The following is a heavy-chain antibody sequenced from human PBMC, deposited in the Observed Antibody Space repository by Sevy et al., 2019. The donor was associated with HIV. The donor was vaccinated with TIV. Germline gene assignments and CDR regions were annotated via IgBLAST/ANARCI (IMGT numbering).Heavy chain of an antibody. CDR1: GFTFSSYD. CDR2: IRTAGDT. CDR3: AREVPGSLYGMDV. J-gene: IGHJ6*02. D-gene: IGHD3-10*01. Sequence: GGSLRLSCAASGFTFSSYDIRWVRQATGKGLEWVSAIRTAGDTYYPDSVKGRFTISKENAKNSLYLQMNSLRAGDTAVYYCAREVPGSLYGMDVWGQGTTVTVSS. V-gene: IGHV3-13*01.